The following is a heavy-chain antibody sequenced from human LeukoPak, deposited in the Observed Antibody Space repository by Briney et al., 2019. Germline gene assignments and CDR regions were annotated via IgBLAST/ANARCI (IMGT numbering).Heavy chain of an antibody. Sequence: PSQTLSLTCTVSGGSISSDSYYWSWIRQPAGKGLEWIGRIYTSGSTNYNPSLKSRVTISVDTSKNQFSLKLSSVTAADTAVYYCARHHRYPHYDYVWGSYRALDYWGQGTLVTVSS. CDR3: ARHHRYPHYDYVWGSYRALDY. J-gene: IGHJ4*02. D-gene: IGHD3-16*02. CDR2: IYTSGST. V-gene: IGHV4-61*02. CDR1: GGSISSDSYY.